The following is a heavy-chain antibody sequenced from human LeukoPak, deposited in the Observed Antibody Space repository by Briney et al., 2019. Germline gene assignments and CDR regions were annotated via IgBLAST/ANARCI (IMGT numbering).Heavy chain of an antibody. D-gene: IGHD1-1*01. V-gene: IGHV4-34*01. J-gene: IGHJ4*03. CDR3: ARGATISETGYFDY. Sequence: SETLSLTCAVYGGSFSTYYWSWIRQSPGKGLEWIAEINHRGDTNYNPSVKSRVTISVDTSNNQFSLKVNSLTAADTAVYYCARGATISETGYFDYWGQGTLVTVSS. CDR1: GGSFSTYY. CDR2: INHRGDT.